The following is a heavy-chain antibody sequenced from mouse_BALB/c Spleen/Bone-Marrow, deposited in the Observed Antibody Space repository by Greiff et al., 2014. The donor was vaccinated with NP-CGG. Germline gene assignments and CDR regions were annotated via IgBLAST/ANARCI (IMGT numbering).Heavy chain of an antibody. V-gene: IGHV5-4*02. CDR3: ARSGERYGAMDY. CDR1: GFTFSDYY. Sequence: VQLKQSGGGLVKPGGSLKLSCAASGFTFSDYYMYWVRQTPEKRLEWVATISDGGSYTYYPDSVKGRSTISRDNAKNNLYLQMSSLKSEDTAMYYCARSGERYGAMDYWGQGTSVTVFS. J-gene: IGHJ4*01. D-gene: IGHD1-1*02. CDR2: ISDGGSYT.